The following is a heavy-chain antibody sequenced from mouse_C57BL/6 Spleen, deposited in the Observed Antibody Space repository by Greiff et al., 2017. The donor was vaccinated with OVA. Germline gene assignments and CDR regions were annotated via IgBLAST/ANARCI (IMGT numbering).Heavy chain of an antibody. CDR2: INPSNGGT. CDR3: ARQRGMIGSQAWFAY. CDR1: GYTFTSYW. D-gene: IGHD2-14*01. Sequence: QVQLQQPGTELVKPGASVKLSCKASGYTFTSYWMHWVKQRPRQGLEWIGNINPSNGGTNYNEKFKSKATLTVDKSSSTAYMQLSSLTSEDSAVYYCARQRGMIGSQAWFAYWGQGTLVTVSA. V-gene: IGHV1-53*01. J-gene: IGHJ3*01.